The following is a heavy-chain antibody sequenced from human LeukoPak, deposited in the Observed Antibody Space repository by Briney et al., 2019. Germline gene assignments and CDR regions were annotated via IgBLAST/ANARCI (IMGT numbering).Heavy chain of an antibody. CDR2: IYYSGTT. J-gene: IGHJ4*02. CDR3: AKRYYYDSSGYELDY. CDR1: GGSISSSSYY. V-gene: IGHV4-39*01. D-gene: IGHD3-22*01. Sequence: PSETLSLTCTVSGGSISSSSYYWGWIRQPPGKGLEWIRSIYYSGTTYYNPSLNSRVTISVDTPKNQCSLKLSSVTAADTAVYYCAKRYYYDSSGYELDYWGQGTLVTVSS.